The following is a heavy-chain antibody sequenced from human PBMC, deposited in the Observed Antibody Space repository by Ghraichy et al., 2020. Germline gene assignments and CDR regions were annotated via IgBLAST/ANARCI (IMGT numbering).Heavy chain of an antibody. CDR3: AREDSSGWYDDAFDI. V-gene: IGHV3-53*01. D-gene: IGHD6-19*01. Sequence: GESLNISCAASGFTVSSNYMSWVRQAPGKGLEWVSVIYSGGSTYYADSVKGRFTISRDNSKNTLYLQMNSLRAEDTAVYYCAREDSSGWYDDAFDIWGQGTMVTVSS. CDR1: GFTVSSNY. J-gene: IGHJ3*02. CDR2: IYSGGST.